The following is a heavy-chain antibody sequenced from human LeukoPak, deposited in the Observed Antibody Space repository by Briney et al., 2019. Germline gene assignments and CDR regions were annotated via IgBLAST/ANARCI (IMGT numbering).Heavy chain of an antibody. V-gene: IGHV1-69*13. CDR2: IIPIFGTA. CDR3: ARDPGRDSSGRHDAFDI. CDR1: GGTFSSYA. J-gene: IGHJ3*02. Sequence: SVNVSFKASGGTFSSYAISWVRQAPGQGLEWMGGIIPIFGTANYAQKLQGRVTITADESTSTAYMELSSLRSEDTAVYYCARDPGRDSSGRHDAFDIWGQGTMVTVSS. D-gene: IGHD3-22*01.